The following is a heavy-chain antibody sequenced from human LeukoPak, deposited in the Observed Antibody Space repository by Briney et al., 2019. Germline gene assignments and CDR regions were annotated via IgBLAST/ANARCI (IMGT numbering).Heavy chain of an antibody. CDR1: GFTVSNNY. D-gene: IGHD3-22*01. V-gene: IGHV3-53*04. CDR3: ARRPYYYDSSGYPQEGWYFDL. Sequence: GGSLRLSCAASGFTVSNNYMSWVRQAPGKGLEWVSVIYSGGSAYYADSGKGRFTISRHNSKNTLYLQMNSLRAEDTAVYYCARRPYYYDSSGYPQEGWYFDLWGRGTLVTVSS. CDR2: IYSGGSA. J-gene: IGHJ2*01.